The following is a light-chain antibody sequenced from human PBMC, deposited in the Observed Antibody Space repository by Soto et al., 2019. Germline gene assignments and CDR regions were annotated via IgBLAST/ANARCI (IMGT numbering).Light chain of an antibody. Sequence: QAVLTQPTSLSASPGASARFTCTLRSGINVGTDRIYWYQQKPGSPPRYLLRYRSDSDNQQGSGVPSRFSGSKDASTNAGLLLISGLQSEDEADYYCALWYSTTFVFGGGTKLTVL. J-gene: IGLJ2*01. CDR2: YRSDSDN. CDR3: ALWYSTTFV. CDR1: SGINVGTDR. V-gene: IGLV5-39*01.